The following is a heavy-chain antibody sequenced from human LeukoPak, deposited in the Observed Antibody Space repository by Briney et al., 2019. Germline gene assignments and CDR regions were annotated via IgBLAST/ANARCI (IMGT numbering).Heavy chain of an antibody. V-gene: IGHV1-18*04. CDR1: GHTFTGYY. CDR2: ISAYNGNT. J-gene: IGHJ4*02. Sequence: ASVKVSCKASGHTFTGYYMHWVRQAPGQGLEWMGWISAYNGNTNYAQKLQGRVTMTTDTSTSTAYMELRSLRSDDTAVYYCARRAVLDYWGQGTLVTVSS. CDR3: ARRAVLDY.